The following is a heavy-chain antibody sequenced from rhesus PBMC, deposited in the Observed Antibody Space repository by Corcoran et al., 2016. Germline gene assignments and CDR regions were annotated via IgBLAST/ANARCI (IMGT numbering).Heavy chain of an antibody. CDR1: GYTFTRYY. CDR3: TRGGAAGRYWYFDI. CDR2: ISPDKGNI. V-gene: IGHV1-1*01. D-gene: IGHD6-13*01. Sequence: QVQLVQSGAEIKQPGASVKLSCKASGYTFTRYYIHWVRQASGQGLELIRLISPDKGNICYAKNFQFNVTITTDTSTSTGYMERSSLRSEDTAVYYCTRGGAAGRYWYFDIWGPGTPITISS. J-gene: IGHJ2*01.